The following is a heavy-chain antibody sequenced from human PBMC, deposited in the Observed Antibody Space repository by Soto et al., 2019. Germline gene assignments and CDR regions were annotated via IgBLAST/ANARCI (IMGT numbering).Heavy chain of an antibody. CDR3: AKDPRGYSYGYIPNWFDP. J-gene: IGHJ5*02. Sequence: GGSLRLSCAASGFTFSSYAMSWVRQAPGKGLEWVSAISGSGGSTYYADSVKGRFTISRDNSKNTLYLQMNSLRAEDTAVYYCAKDPRGYSYGYIPNWFDPWGQGTLVTVSS. CDR1: GFTFSSYA. CDR2: ISGSGGST. D-gene: IGHD5-18*01. V-gene: IGHV3-23*01.